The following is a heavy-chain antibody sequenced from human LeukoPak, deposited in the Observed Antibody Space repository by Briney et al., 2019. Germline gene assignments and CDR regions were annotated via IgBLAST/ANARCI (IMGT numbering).Heavy chain of an antibody. CDR1: GGSIGSESYY. J-gene: IGHJ4*02. Sequence: PSETLSLTCTASGGSIGSESYYWSWIRQPAGKGLEWVANINQDGNEKNYVDSVKGRFTISRDNSKSSLFLQMTSLKTEDTAVYYCATSLYKWRGYSGNDHDYWGQGTLVHVSS. D-gene: IGHD5-12*01. CDR3: ATSLYKWRGYSGNDHDY. V-gene: IGHV3-7*01. CDR2: INQDGNEK.